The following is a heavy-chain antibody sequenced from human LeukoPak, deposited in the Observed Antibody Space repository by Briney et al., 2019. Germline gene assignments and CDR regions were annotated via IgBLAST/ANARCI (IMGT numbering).Heavy chain of an antibody. CDR3: ARDDSSSSANAFDI. CDR1: GYTFTGYH. J-gene: IGHJ3*02. V-gene: IGHV1-2*02. CDR2: INSNTGGT. Sequence: ASVKVSCKASGYTFTGYHMHWVRQAPGQGLEWMGWINSNTGGTNYVQEFHGRVTMTRDTSISTAYMDLSSLRSDDTAVYYCARDDSSSSANAFDIWGQGTMVSVSS. D-gene: IGHD6-6*01.